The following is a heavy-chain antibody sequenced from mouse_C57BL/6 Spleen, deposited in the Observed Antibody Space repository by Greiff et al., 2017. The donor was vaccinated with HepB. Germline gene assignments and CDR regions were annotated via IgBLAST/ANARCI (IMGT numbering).Heavy chain of an antibody. CDR2: IDPETGGT. CDR3: TRKEYYAMDY. Sequence: QVQLKESGAELVRPGASVTLSCKASGYTFTDYEMHWVKQTPVHGLEWIGAIDPETGGTAYNQKFKGKAILTADKSSSTAYMELRSLTSEDSAVYYCTRKEYYAMDYWGQGTSVTVSS. V-gene: IGHV1-15*01. CDR1: GYTFTDYE. J-gene: IGHJ4*01.